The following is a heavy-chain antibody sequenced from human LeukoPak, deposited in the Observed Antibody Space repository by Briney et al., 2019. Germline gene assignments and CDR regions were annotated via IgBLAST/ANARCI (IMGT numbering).Heavy chain of an antibody. CDR1: GGSISVINY. V-gene: IGHV4-4*02. CDR3: ARNIVGANAMDV. CDR2: FHHSGTN. D-gene: IGHD1-26*01. J-gene: IGHJ6*04. Sequence: SGTLSLTCAVSGGSISVINYWSWIRQPPGKGLEWIGEFHHSGTNNYHPSLKSRVTISVDKSKNEFSLILSSVTAADTAVYYCARNIVGANAMDVWAKGSTVSV.